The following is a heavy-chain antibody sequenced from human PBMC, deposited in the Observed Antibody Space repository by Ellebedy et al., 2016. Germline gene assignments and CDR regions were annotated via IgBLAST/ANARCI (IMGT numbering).Heavy chain of an antibody. J-gene: IGHJ5*02. CDR1: GASISSYY. V-gene: IGHV4-34*01. CDR3: ARAGEFLDFVVVEVVSRWFDP. Sequence: SETLSLTCNVSGASISSYYWSWIRQPPGKGLEWIGEINHRGSTSSNPSLKSRVIISVDTSKNLFSLNLTSVTAADTAVYYCARAGEFLDFVVVEVVSRWFDPWGQGTLVTVSS. D-gene: IGHD2-15*01. CDR2: INHRGST.